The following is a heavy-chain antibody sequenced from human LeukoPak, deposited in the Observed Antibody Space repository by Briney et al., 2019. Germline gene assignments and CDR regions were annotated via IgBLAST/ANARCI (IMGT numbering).Heavy chain of an antibody. Sequence: GASVKVSCKASGGTFSSYAISWVRQAPGQGLEWMGGIIPIFGTANYAQKFQGRATIAADESTSTAYMELSSLRSEDTAVYYCARGYSSSWSLAFDIWGQGTMVTVSS. D-gene: IGHD6-13*01. CDR1: GGTFSSYA. CDR2: IIPIFGTA. CDR3: ARGYSSSWSLAFDI. V-gene: IGHV1-69*13. J-gene: IGHJ3*02.